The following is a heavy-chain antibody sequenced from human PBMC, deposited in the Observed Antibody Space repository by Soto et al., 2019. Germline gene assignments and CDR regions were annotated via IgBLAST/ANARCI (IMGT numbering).Heavy chain of an antibody. Sequence: PSETLSLTCTVSGGSFTSYYWSWIRQPPGKGLEWIGYIYTSGSTNYNPSLKSRVTMSVDTSKNQFSLKLSSVTAADTAVYYCARDGDSSGSPGAIDIWGQGTMVTVSS. CDR3: ARDGDSSGSPGAIDI. CDR2: IYTSGST. J-gene: IGHJ3*02. D-gene: IGHD3-22*01. V-gene: IGHV4-4*08. CDR1: GGSFTSYY.